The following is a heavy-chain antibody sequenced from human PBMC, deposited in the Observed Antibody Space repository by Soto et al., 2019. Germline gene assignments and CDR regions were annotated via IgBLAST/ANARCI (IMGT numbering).Heavy chain of an antibody. Sequence: QVQLVQSGAEVKKPGASVKVSCKASGYTFTSYYMHWVRQAPGQGLEWMGIINPSGGSTSYAQKFQGRVTMTRDTSTSTVYMELSSLRSEDTAVYYCARDYNRILEWLLSIYYYYGMDVWGQGTTVTVSS. D-gene: IGHD3-3*01. J-gene: IGHJ6*02. CDR1: GYTFTSYY. CDR3: ARDYNRILEWLLSIYYYYGMDV. CDR2: INPSGGST. V-gene: IGHV1-46*01.